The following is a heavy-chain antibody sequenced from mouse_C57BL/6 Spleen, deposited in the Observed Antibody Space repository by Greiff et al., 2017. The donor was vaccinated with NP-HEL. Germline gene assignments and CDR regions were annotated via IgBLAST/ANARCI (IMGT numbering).Heavy chain of an antibody. CDR2: ISSGGSYT. Sequence: EVNVVESGGDLVKPGGSLKLSCAASGFTFSSYGMSWVRQTPDKRLEWVATISSGGSYTYYPDSVKGRFTISRDNAKNTLYLQMSSLKSEDTAMYYCAREWGNYEGFAYWGQGTLVTVSA. D-gene: IGHD2-1*01. J-gene: IGHJ3*01. V-gene: IGHV5-6*01. CDR1: GFTFSSYG. CDR3: AREWGNYEGFAY.